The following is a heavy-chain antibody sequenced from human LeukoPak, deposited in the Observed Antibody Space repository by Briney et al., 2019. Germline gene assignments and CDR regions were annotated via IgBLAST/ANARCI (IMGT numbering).Heavy chain of an antibody. CDR1: GGSFSSYV. V-gene: IGHV1-2*02. CDR2: INPNSGGT. CDR3: ARGVVVTAPTFDY. D-gene: IGHD2-21*02. J-gene: IGHJ4*02. Sequence: ASVRVSCKASGGSFSSYVISWVRQAPGQGLEWMGWINPNSGGTNYAQKFQGRVTMTRDTSISTAYMELSRLRSDDTAVYYCARGVVVTAPTFDYWGQGTLVTVSS.